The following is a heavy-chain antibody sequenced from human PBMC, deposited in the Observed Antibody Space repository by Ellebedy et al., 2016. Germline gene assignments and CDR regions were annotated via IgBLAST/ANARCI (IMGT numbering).Heavy chain of an antibody. Sequence: ASVKVSCKASGGTFSSYAISWVRQAPGQGLEWMGRIIPILGIANYAQKFQGRVTITADKSTSTAYMELSSLRSEDTAVYYCARGRRLKAGDVGLGAFDIWGQGTMVTVSS. CDR1: GGTFSSYA. D-gene: IGHD3-16*01. J-gene: IGHJ3*02. CDR3: ARGRRLKAGDVGLGAFDI. V-gene: IGHV1-69*04. CDR2: IIPILGIA.